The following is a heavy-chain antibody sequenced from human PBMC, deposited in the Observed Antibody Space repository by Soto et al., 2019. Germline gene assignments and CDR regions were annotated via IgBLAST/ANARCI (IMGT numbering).Heavy chain of an antibody. Sequence: ASVKVSCKASGYPFTSSGFSWVRQAPGQGLERMGWISAYNGNTLYAQKFKGRVTMTTDTSTSTAYMELGSLRSDDTAVYYCATDPFCGSAPGCSALDAWGQGTTVTVS. CDR1: GYPFTSSG. V-gene: IGHV1-18*04. CDR3: ATDPFCGSAPGCSALDA. CDR2: ISAYNGNT. D-gene: IGHD2-21*01. J-gene: IGHJ6*02.